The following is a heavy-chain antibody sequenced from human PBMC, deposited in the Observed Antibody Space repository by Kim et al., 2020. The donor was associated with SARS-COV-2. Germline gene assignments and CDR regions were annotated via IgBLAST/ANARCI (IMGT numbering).Heavy chain of an antibody. D-gene: IGHD6-19*01. Sequence: CNPYLKSRITISVDTAKTQFTLSLTSVTAAGTAVYYCARQTSSGWYHFDYWGQGSLVTVSS. J-gene: IGHJ4*02. CDR3: ARQTSSGWYHFDY. V-gene: IGHV4-59*08.